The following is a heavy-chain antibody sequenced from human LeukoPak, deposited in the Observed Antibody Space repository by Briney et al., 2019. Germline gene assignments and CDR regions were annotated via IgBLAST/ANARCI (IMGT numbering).Heavy chain of an antibody. Sequence: GSLRLSCAVSGFTFSSYGMHWVRQAPGKGLEWVAVISYDGSNKYYADSVKGRFTISRDNSKNTLYLQMNSLRAEDTAVYYCAKDHITMILGSSDYWGQGTLVTVSS. CDR3: AKDHITMILGSSDY. J-gene: IGHJ4*02. CDR1: GFTFSSYG. CDR2: ISYDGSNK. D-gene: IGHD3-22*01. V-gene: IGHV3-30*18.